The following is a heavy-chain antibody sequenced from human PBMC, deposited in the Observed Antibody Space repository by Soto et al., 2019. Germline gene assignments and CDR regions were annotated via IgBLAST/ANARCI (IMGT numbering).Heavy chain of an antibody. V-gene: IGHV3-33*01. CDR1: GFTFSSYG. Sequence: GGSLRLSCAASGFTFSSYGMHWVRQAPGKGLEWVAVIWYDGSNKYYADSVKGRFTISRDNSKNTLYLQMNSLRAEDTAVYYCARDLNPVGYCSSTSCYAEDAFDIWGQGTMVTVSS. J-gene: IGHJ3*02. D-gene: IGHD2-2*01. CDR2: IWYDGSNK. CDR3: ARDLNPVGYCSSTSCYAEDAFDI.